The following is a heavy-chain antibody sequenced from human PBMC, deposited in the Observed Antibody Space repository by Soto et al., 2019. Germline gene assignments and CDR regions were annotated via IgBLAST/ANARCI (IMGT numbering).Heavy chain of an antibody. Sequence: GESLKISCKTSGYSFTSYWIGWVRQMPGKGMEWMGNIYPYDSDTRYSPSFQGQVTISADTSITTAYLQWSGLRASDTAMYFCARHLVGSTRGNFDYWGQGTLVTVSS. CDR3: ARHLVGSTRGNFDY. V-gene: IGHV5-51*01. CDR1: GYSFTSYW. J-gene: IGHJ4*01. CDR2: IYPYDSDT. D-gene: IGHD2-2*01.